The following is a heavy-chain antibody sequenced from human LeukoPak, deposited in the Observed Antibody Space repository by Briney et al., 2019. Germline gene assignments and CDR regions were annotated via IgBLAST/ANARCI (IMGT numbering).Heavy chain of an antibody. V-gene: IGHV3-21*04. Sequence: GGSLRLSCAASGFTFSNYSMNWVRQAPGKGLEWVSSISSSSSYIYYADSVKGRFTISRDNSKNTLYLQMNSLRAEDTAVYYCAKVFYFDYWGQGTLVTVSS. CDR2: ISSSSSYI. J-gene: IGHJ4*02. CDR3: AKVFYFDY. CDR1: GFTFSNYS.